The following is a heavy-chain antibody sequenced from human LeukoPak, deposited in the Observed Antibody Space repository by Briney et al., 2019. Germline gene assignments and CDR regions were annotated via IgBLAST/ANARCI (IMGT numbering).Heavy chain of an antibody. CDR2: IYHSGST. V-gene: IGHV4-30-2*01. CDR1: GGSISSGDYY. CDR3: ARGLLRHNWFDP. Sequence: SETLSLTCTVSGGSISSGDYYWRWIRQPPGKGLEWIGYIYHSGSTYYNPSLKSRVTISVDRSKNQFSLKLSSVTAADTAVYYCARGLLRHNWFDPWGQGTLATVSS. J-gene: IGHJ5*02. D-gene: IGHD4-17*01.